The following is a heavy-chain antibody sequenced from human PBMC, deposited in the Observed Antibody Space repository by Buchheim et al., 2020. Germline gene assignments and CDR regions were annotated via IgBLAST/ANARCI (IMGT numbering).Heavy chain of an antibody. D-gene: IGHD3-16*02. V-gene: IGHV4-31*03. CDR3: ARDPSGYDYVWGSYRARYGMDV. Sequence: QVQLQESGPGLVKPSQTLSLTCTVSGGSISSGGYYWSWIRQHPGKGLEWIGYIHYSGSTYYNPSLKSRVTISVDTSKNQFSLKLSSVTAADTAVYYCARDPSGYDYVWGSYRARYGMDVWGQGTT. J-gene: IGHJ6*02. CDR2: IHYSGST. CDR1: GGSISSGGYY.